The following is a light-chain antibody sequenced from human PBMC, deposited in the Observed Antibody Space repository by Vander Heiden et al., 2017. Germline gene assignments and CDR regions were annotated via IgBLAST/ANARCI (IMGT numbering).Light chain of an antibody. CDR3: RQALQTLIT. CDR2: LGS. V-gene: IGKV2-28*01. Sequence: DIVMTQSPLSLPVTPGEPASISCRSSQSLLHSNGYNYLDWYLQKPGQSPQLLIYLGSNRASGVPDRFSGSGSGTDFTLKISRVEAEDVGVYYCRQALQTLITFGGGTKVDIK. J-gene: IGKJ4*01. CDR1: QSLLHSNGYNY.